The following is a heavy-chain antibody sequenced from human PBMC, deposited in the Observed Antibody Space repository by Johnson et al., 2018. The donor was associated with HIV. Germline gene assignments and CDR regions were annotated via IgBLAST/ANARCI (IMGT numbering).Heavy chain of an antibody. Sequence: QVQLVESGGGVVQPGRSLRLSCAASGFTFSSYGMHWVRQAPDKGLEWVAFIRYDESNKYYADSVKGRFTISRDNSKNTLYLQMNSLRAEDTAVYYCAKDMGGDRNAFDIWGQGTMVTVSS. CDR1: GFTFSSYG. J-gene: IGHJ3*02. D-gene: IGHD1-26*01. V-gene: IGHV3-30*02. CDR2: IRYDESNK. CDR3: AKDMGGDRNAFDI.